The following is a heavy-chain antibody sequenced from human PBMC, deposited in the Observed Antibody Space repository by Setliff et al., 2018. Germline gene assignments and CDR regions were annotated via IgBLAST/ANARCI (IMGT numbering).Heavy chain of an antibody. J-gene: IGHJ4*02. CDR1: GESIDSVATGNHY. V-gene: IGHV4-61*01. CDR3: ARENGYCSGGACYFMFDY. D-gene: IGHD2-15*01. Sequence: SETLSLTCIVSGESIDSVATGNHYWSWIRQPPGKGLEWIGYIHYSGTTNYNPSLKSRVTLSLDTAKNQFSLELRAVTAADTALYYCARENGYCSGGACYFMFDYWGQGTLVTVSS. CDR2: IHYSGTT.